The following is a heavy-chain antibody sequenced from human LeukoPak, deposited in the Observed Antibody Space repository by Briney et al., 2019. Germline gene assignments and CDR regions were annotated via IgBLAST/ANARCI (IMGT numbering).Heavy chain of an antibody. V-gene: IGHV3-20*04. Sequence: PGGSLRLSCAASGFTFDDYGMRWVRQAPGKGLEWVACINWNGGSTGYADSVKGRFTISRDNAKNSLYLQMNSLRAEDTGLYYCARVEREIGFYWGQGTLVTVSS. CDR3: ARVEREIGFY. CDR1: GFTFDDYG. D-gene: IGHD5-24*01. J-gene: IGHJ4*02. CDR2: INWNGGST.